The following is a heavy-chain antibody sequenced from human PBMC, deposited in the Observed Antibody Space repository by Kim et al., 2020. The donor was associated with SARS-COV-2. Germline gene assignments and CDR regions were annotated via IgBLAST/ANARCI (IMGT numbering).Heavy chain of an antibody. CDR2: INHSGST. J-gene: IGHJ6*01. CDR3: ARGRGRIAAAGTRYYYGYG. V-gene: IGHV4-34*01. CDR1: GGSFSGYY. Sequence: SETLSLTCAVYGGSFSGYYWSWIRQPPGKGLEWIWEINHSGSTNYNPSLKSRVTISVDTSKNQFSLKLSSVTAADTAVYYCARGRGRIAAAGTRYYYGYG. D-gene: IGHD6-13*01.